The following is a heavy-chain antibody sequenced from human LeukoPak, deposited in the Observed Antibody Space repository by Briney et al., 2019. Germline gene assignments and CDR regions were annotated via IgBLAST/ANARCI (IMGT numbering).Heavy chain of an antibody. V-gene: IGHV3-21*01. CDR3: ARVKTYYDILTGYSPYYFDY. D-gene: IGHD3-9*01. J-gene: IGHJ4*02. Sequence: GGSLRLSCAASGFTFSSYSMNRVRQAPGKGLEWVSSISSSSSYIYYADSVKGRFTISRDNAKNSLYLQMNSLRAEDTAVYYCARVKTYYDILTGYSPYYFDYWGQGTLVTVSS. CDR1: GFTFSSYS. CDR2: ISSSSSYI.